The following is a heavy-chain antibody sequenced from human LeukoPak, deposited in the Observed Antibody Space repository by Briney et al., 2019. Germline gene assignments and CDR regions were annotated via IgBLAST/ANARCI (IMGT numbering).Heavy chain of an antibody. Sequence: SETLSLTCAVYGGSFSGYYWSWIRQPPGKGLEWIGEINHSGYTYYNPSLKSRVTISVDTSKNQFSLKLSSVTAADTAVYYCAKHYMGSSYNRAVDYWGQGTLVTVSS. V-gene: IGHV4-34*01. CDR3: AKHYMGSSYNRAVDY. CDR1: GGSFSGYY. J-gene: IGHJ4*02. CDR2: INHSGYT. D-gene: IGHD3-10*01.